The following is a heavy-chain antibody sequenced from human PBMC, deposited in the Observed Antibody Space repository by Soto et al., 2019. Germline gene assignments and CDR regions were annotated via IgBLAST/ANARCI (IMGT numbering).Heavy chain of an antibody. CDR1: GGTFRSYT. J-gene: IGHJ5*02. Sequence: ASVKVSCKASGGTFRSYTMRWVRQAPGQGLERMRRIITILGIANDAQKFQGRVTITADKSTSTAYMELSSLRSEDTAVYYCARSLHHHLITMVRGESFPFDPWGQGTLLTVSS. CDR3: ARSLHHHLITMVRGESFPFDP. CDR2: IITILGIA. D-gene: IGHD3-10*01. V-gene: IGHV1-69*02.